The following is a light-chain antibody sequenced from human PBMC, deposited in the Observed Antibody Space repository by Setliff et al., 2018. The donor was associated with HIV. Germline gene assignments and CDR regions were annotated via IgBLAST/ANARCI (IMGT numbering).Light chain of an antibody. V-gene: IGLV1-44*01. CDR1: SSNIGSNT. CDR3: ATWDDSLKVI. CDR2: RDN. Sequence: QSVLTQPPSASGTPGQRVTISCSGSSSNIGSNTVDWYQQLPGTAPKLLMYRDNQRPSGVPDRFSGSKAGTSASLVISGLQSEDEAEYYCATWDDSLKVIFGGGTKVTVL. J-gene: IGLJ2*01.